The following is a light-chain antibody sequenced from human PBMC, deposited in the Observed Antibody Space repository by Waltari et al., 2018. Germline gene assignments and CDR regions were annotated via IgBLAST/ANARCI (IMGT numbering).Light chain of an antibody. J-gene: IGKJ3*01. CDR2: GAS. CDR1: QGVSSSY. CDR3: QHYGSSLFT. V-gene: IGKV3-20*01. Sequence: IVLTQSPGTLSSSPGDRATLSCRASQGVSSSYLAWYQQKPDQAHRLLIYGASSRATGIPDRFSGSGSATDFTLTSSRLEPEDVAVYYCQHYGSSLFTFGPGTKVDIK.